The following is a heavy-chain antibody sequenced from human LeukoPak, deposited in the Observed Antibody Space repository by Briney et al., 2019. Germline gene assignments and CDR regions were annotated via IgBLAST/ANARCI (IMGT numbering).Heavy chain of an antibody. J-gene: IGHJ4*02. CDR1: GFAFSSYG. CDR3: ARGRWAPFDC. CDR2: IKQDGSEK. V-gene: IGHV3-7*01. Sequence: GRSLRLSCAASGFAFSSYGIHWVRQAPGKGLEWVANIKQDGSEKNYVASVKGRFTISRDNAKNSLYLQMNSLRAEDTALYYCARGRWAPFDCWGQGTLVTVSS. D-gene: IGHD6-13*01.